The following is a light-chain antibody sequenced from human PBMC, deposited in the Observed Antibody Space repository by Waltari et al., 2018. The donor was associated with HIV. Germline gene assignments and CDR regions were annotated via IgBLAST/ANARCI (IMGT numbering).Light chain of an antibody. V-gene: IGKV1-39*01. Sequence: DIQMTQSPPSLSASVGDRVTITCRPSQSISVYLNWYQQKSGEAPRVLIYAASNLQSGVPSRFSGSGSGTDFTLTISSLQPEDFGTYYCQESFSALPFTFGPGTKVDIK. CDR1: QSISVY. CDR3: QESFSALPFT. J-gene: IGKJ3*01. CDR2: AAS.